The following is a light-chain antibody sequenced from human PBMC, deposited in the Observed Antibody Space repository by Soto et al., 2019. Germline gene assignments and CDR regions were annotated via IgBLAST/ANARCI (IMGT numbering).Light chain of an antibody. CDR2: GAS. CDR3: QHYNDWHHTWT. J-gene: IGKJ1*01. Sequence: EIVMTQSPATLSVSPGERATLSCRASQSVSSRLAWYQQKPGQAPRVLIYGASTRATGIPARFSGSGSGTEFTLTISSLQSEDFAVYYCQHYNDWHHTWTFGQGTRVEIK. V-gene: IGKV3-15*01. CDR1: QSVSSR.